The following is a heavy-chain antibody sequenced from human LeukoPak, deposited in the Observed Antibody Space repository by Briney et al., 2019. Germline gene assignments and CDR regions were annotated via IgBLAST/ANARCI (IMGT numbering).Heavy chain of an antibody. CDR1: GFTFSSYT. CDR2: ISPNGGST. CDR3: VKTIAVAGNFDY. Sequence: AGGSLRLSCSASGFTFSSYTMHWARQAPGKGLEYVSAISPNGGSTYYGDSVKGRFTISRDNSKKTLYLQMSSLRAEDTAVYYCVKTIAVAGNFDYWGQGTLVTVS. D-gene: IGHD6-13*01. V-gene: IGHV3-64D*09. J-gene: IGHJ4*02.